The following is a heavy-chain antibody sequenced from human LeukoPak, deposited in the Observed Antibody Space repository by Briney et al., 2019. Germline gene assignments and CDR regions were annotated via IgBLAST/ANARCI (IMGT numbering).Heavy chain of an antibody. J-gene: IGHJ4*02. CDR2: IRSKAYGGTT. Sequence: GGSLRLSCTASGFTFGDYAMSWVRQAPGKGLEWVGFIRSKAYGGTTEYAASVKGRFTISRDDSKNTLYLQMNSLKTEDTAVYYCTIRPGNYDNWGQGTLVTVSS. V-gene: IGHV3-49*04. CDR3: TIRPGNYDN. CDR1: GFTFGDYA. D-gene: IGHD3-9*01.